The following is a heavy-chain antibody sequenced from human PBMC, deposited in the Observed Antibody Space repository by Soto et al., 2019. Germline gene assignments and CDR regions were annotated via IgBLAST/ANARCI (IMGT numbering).Heavy chain of an antibody. J-gene: IGHJ3*02. CDR2: IIPIFGTA. V-gene: IGHV1-69*06. Sequence: AASVKVSCKASGGTFSSYAISWVRQAPGQGLEWMGGIIPIFGTANYAQKFQGRVTITADKSTSTAYMELSSLRSEDTAVYYCARQGLNIVVVVAATGAFDIWGQGTMVTVSS. CDR1: GGTFSSYA. D-gene: IGHD2-15*01. CDR3: ARQGLNIVVVVAATGAFDI.